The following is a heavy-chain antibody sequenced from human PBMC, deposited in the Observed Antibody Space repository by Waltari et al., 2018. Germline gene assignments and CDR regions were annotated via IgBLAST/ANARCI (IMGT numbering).Heavy chain of an antibody. CDR3: AREYSSFDY. D-gene: IGHD6-13*01. CDR1: GGSISTYY. CDR2: IHYSGRT. V-gene: IGHV4-59*01. Sequence: QVQLQESGPGLVKPSGTLSLTCTVSGGSISTYYWSWIRHPPGKGLEGIGDIHYSGRTSNNPFLKSRVTISVDTSKNQLSMKVSSVTAADTAVYYCAREYSSFDYRGHRTLVTVSS. J-gene: IGHJ4*01.